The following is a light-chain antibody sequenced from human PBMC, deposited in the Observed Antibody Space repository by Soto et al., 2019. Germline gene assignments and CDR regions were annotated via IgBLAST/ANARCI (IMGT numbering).Light chain of an antibody. CDR2: AAS. J-gene: IGKJ1*01. CDR1: QSISSS. Sequence: DIPMTQSPSSLSASVGDRVTITCRASQSISSSLNWYQQKPGKAPKLLIYAASRLQSGVPSRFSGSGSGTDFTLTISSLQPEDFATYYCQQSYSTPWTFGQGTKVEIK. CDR3: QQSYSTPWT. V-gene: IGKV1-39*01.